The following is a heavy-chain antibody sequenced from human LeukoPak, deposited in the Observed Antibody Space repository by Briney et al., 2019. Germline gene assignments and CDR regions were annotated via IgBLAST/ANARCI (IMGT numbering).Heavy chain of an antibody. CDR3: GRDPIAGAGTRIWYKRFVP. CDR1: GFTFSSYG. J-gene: IGHJ5*02. Sequence: GRSLRLSCAASGFTFSSYGMHWVRQAPGKGLEWVAVIWYDGSNKYYADSVKGRFTISRDNSKNTLYLQMNSLRAEDTAVYYWGRDPIAGAGTRIWYKRFVPWGQGTLVTVSS. CDR2: IWYDGSNK. V-gene: IGHV3-33*01. D-gene: IGHD6-13*01.